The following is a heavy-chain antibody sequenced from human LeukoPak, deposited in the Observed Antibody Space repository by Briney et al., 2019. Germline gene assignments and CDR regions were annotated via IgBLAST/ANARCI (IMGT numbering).Heavy chain of an antibody. CDR2: IIPILGIA. CDR3: ARPGYDYYYGMDV. J-gene: IGHJ6*02. V-gene: IGHV1-69*10. Sequence: VKVSCKASGGTFSSYAISWVRQAPGQGLEWMGRIIPILGIANYAQKFQGRVTITADKSTSTAYMELSSLRSEDTAVYYCARPGYDYYYGMDVWGQGTTVTVSS. CDR1: GGTFSSYA.